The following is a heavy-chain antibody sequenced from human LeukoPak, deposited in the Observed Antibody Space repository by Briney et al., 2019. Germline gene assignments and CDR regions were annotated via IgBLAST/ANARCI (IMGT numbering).Heavy chain of an antibody. CDR3: ARGGDRDFDY. J-gene: IGHJ4*02. Sequence: GGSLRLSCTASGFTFSSYSMNWVRQAPGKGLEWVSSISSSSSYIYYADSVKGRFTISRDNAKNSLYLQMNSLRAEDTAVYYCARGGDRDFDYWGQGTLVTVSS. CDR1: GFTFSSYS. CDR2: ISSSSSYI. D-gene: IGHD3-22*01. V-gene: IGHV3-21*01.